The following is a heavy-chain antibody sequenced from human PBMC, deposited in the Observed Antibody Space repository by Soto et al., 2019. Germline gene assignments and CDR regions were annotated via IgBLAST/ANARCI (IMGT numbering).Heavy chain of an antibody. J-gene: IGHJ3*02. Sequence: GESLKTSCKGSGYSVTSYWIGWVRQMPGKGLEWMGIIYPGDSDTRYSPSFQGQVTISAYKSISTAYLQWSSLKASDTAMYYCARHVVGAYHDAFDIWGQGTMVTVSS. D-gene: IGHD1-26*01. CDR2: IYPGDSDT. V-gene: IGHV5-51*01. CDR1: GYSVTSYW. CDR3: ARHVVGAYHDAFDI.